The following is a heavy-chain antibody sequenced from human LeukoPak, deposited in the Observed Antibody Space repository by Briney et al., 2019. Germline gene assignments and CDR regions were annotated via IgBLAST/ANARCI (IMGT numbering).Heavy chain of an antibody. CDR2: ISAYNGNT. Sequence: RRVSVKVSCKASGYTFTSYGISWVRQAPGQGLEWMGWISAYNGNTNYAQKLQGRVTMTTDTSTSTAYMELRSLRSDDTAVYYCARVVYFGVIGNFDYWGQGTLVTVSS. CDR3: ARVVYFGVIGNFDY. D-gene: IGHD3-10*01. CDR1: GYTFTSYG. V-gene: IGHV1-18*01. J-gene: IGHJ4*02.